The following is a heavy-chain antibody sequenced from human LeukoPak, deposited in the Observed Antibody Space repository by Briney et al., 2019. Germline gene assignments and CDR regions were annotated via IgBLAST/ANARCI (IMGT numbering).Heavy chain of an antibody. Sequence: GGSLRLSCAASGFTFSSYWMHWVRQAPGKGLVWVSRINSDGSNTTYADSVKGRFTISRDNAKNSLYLQMNSLRAEDTAVYYCARGGTGEVPFDYWGQGTLVTVSS. D-gene: IGHD7-27*01. V-gene: IGHV3-74*01. J-gene: IGHJ4*02. CDR2: INSDGSNT. CDR3: ARGGTGEVPFDY. CDR1: GFTFSSYW.